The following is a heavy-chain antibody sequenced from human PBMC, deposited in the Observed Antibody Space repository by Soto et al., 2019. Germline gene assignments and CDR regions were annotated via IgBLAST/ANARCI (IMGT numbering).Heavy chain of an antibody. CDR3: AGSPPSQTGSLSDYGMDV. J-gene: IGHJ6*02. V-gene: IGHV4-59*01. CDR2: IYYSGST. CDR1: GGSITSYY. D-gene: IGHD1-1*01. Sequence: SETLSLTCTVSGGSITSYYWSWIRQPPGKGLEWIGYIYYSGSTNYNPSLKSRLTMSVDTSKNQFSLKLRSVTAADTALYYCAGSPPSQTGSLSDYGMDVWGQGTTVTVSS.